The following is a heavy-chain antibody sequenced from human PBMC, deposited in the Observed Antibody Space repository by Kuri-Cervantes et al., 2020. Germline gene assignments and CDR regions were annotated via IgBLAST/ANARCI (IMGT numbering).Heavy chain of an antibody. Sequence: GSLRLSCAVYGGSFSGYYWSWIRQPPGKGLEWIGEINHSGSTNYNPSLKSRVAISVDTSKNQFSLKLSSMTAADTAVYYCARVNQGGFDYWGQGTLVTVSS. CDR3: ARVNQGGFDY. D-gene: IGHD1-14*01. CDR1: GGSFSGYY. J-gene: IGHJ4*02. CDR2: INHSGST. V-gene: IGHV4-34*01.